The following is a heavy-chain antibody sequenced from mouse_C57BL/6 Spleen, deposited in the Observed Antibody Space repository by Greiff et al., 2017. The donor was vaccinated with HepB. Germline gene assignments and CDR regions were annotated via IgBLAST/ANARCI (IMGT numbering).Heavy chain of an antibody. V-gene: IGHV3-6*01. J-gene: IGHJ4*01. CDR3: ASGYSNYYAMDY. Sequence: DVKLQESGPGLVKPSQSLSLTCSVTGYSITSGYYWNWIRQFPGNKLEWMGYISYDGSNNYNPSLKNRISITRDTSKNQFFLKLNSVTTEDTATYYCASGYSNYYAMDYWGQGTSVTVSS. CDR1: GYSITSGYY. D-gene: IGHD2-5*01. CDR2: ISYDGSN.